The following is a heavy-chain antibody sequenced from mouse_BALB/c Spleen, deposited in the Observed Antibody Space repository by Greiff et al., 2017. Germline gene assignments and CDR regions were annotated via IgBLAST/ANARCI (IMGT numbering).Heavy chain of an antibody. CDR2: IWAGGST. CDR1: GFSLTSYG. Sequence: VQRVESGPGLVAPSQSLSITCTVSGFSLTSYGVHWVRQPPGKGLEWLGVIWAGGSTNYNSALMSRLSISKDNSKSQVFLKMNSLQTDDTAMYYCARDHYGNSYYFDYWGQGTTLTVSS. J-gene: IGHJ2*01. CDR3: ARDHYGNSYYFDY. V-gene: IGHV2-9*02. D-gene: IGHD2-1*01.